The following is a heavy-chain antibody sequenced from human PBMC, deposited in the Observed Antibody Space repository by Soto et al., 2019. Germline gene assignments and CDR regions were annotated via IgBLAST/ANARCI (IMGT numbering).Heavy chain of an antibody. D-gene: IGHD1-26*01. J-gene: IGHJ4*02. Sequence: EVQLLESGGGLVQPGGSLRLSCAASGFTFSSYAMSWVRQAPGKGLEWVSGISGSGGSTYYADSLTGRFTISRDNSKNTLYLQMNTLRAEDTALYYCATLGLGATLFSRRFNGVDYWGQGTLVTVSS. CDR3: ATLGLGATLFSRRFNGVDY. V-gene: IGHV3-23*01. CDR2: ISGSGGST. CDR1: GFTFSSYA.